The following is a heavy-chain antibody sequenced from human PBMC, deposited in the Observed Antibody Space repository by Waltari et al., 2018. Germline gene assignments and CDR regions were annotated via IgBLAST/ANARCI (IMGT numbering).Heavy chain of an antibody. J-gene: IGHJ4*02. CDR2: INPNSGGT. CDR1: GYTFTGYY. CDR3: AREVAYCGGDCYSYLDS. V-gene: IGHV1-2*02. D-gene: IGHD2-21*01. Sequence: QVQLVQSGAEVKKPGASVKVSCKASGYTFTGYYMHWVRQAPGQGLEWMGWINPNSGGTNYAQKFQGRVTMTRDTSISTAYMELSRLRSYETAVYYCAREVAYCGGDCYSYLDSWGQGTLVTVSS.